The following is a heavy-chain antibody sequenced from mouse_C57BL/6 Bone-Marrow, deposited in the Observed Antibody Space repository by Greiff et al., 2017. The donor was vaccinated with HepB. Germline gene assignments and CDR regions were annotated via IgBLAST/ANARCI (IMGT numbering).Heavy chain of an antibody. CDR1: GYTFTNYW. V-gene: IGHV1-63*01. CDR2: IYPGGGYT. CDR3: ARRLLYAMDY. J-gene: IGHJ4*01. Sequence: VQLQQSGAELVRPGTSVKMSCKASGYTFTNYWIGWAKQRPGHGLEWIGDIYPGGGYTNYNEKFKGKATLTADKSSSTAYMQFSSLTSEDSCIYYCARRLLYAMDYWGQGTSVTVSS. D-gene: IGHD2-10*01.